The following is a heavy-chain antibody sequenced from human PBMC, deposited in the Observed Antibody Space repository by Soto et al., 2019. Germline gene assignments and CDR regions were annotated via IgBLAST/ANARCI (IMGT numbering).Heavy chain of an antibody. J-gene: IGHJ4*02. D-gene: IGHD6-6*01. Sequence: PWGSLRLSCAASGFIFSNYWMTCVRQAPWKGLEWVANIKEDGSEKYHVDSVKGRFTISRDNAKNSLYLQMNSLRAEDTAVYYCARAPPGAVRLGGFDYWGQGTLVTVSS. CDR2: IKEDGSEK. CDR1: GFIFSNYW. V-gene: IGHV3-7*01. CDR3: ARAPPGAVRLGGFDY.